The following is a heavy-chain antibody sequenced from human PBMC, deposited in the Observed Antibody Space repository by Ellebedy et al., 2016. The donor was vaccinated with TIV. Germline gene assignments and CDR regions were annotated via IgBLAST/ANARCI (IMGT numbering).Heavy chain of an antibody. V-gene: IGHV1-18*01. J-gene: IGHJ4*02. Sequence: AASVKVSCKASRYTFTTYGISWARQAPGQGLEWMGWISTYNGNTNYAQKLQGRVTMTIDTSTSTAYMELRSLRSDDTAVYYCARDDSGCFDYWGQGTLVTVSS. D-gene: IGHD1-26*01. CDR3: ARDDSGCFDY. CDR1: RYTFTTYG. CDR2: ISTYNGNT.